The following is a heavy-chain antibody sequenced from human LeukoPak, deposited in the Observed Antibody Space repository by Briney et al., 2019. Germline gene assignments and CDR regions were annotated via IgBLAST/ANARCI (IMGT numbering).Heavy chain of an antibody. V-gene: IGHV3-66*01. CDR3: ARAPYSSSWYFDY. CDR1: GFTFCSCY. CDR2: IYSGGRT. Sequence: GRSLRLSRAASGFTFCSCYMTWVREAPGKGLVCVSVIYSGGRTHYPGSVTGRFTISRDNSKITVYLQMNSLRAEDTSVYHCARAPYSSSWYFDYWGQGTLVTVSS. J-gene: IGHJ4*02. D-gene: IGHD6-13*01.